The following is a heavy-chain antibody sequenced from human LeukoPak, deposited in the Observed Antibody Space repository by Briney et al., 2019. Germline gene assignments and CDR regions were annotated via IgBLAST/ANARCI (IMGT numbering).Heavy chain of an antibody. CDR2: IYTSGST. CDR3: ARDGVIPAAKIYYYYYYMDV. J-gene: IGHJ6*03. CDR1: GGSISSGSYY. V-gene: IGHV4-61*02. Sequence: SQTLSLTCTVSGGSISSGSYYGSWIRQPAGKGLEWIGRIYTSGSTNYNPSLKSRVTISVDTSKNQLSLKLSSVTAADTAVYYCARDGVIPAAKIYYYYYYMDVWGKGTTVTVSS. D-gene: IGHD2-2*01.